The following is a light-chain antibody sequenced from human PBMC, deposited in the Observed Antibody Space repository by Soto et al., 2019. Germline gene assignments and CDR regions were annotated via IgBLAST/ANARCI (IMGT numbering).Light chain of an antibody. CDR2: VAS. CDR3: QQSYSTLT. V-gene: IGKV1-39*01. J-gene: IGKJ4*01. CDR1: QSISNY. Sequence: DIQMTQSPSSLSASVGDRVTITCRASQSISNYLSWYQQKPGKAPKLLINVASTLQSGVPSRFSGSGSGTDFTLTISSLQPEDFATYYCQQSYSTLTFGGGTKVDIK.